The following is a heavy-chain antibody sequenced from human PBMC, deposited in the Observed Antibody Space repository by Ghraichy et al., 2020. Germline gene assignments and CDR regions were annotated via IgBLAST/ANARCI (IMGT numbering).Heavy chain of an antibody. CDR1: GGSISSGDHY. CDR2: IYYSGNT. CDR3: AREHVIWSGSHRGGDV. J-gene: IGHJ6*02. Sequence: SETLSLTCTVSGGSISSGDHYWSWVRQSPGKGLEWIGYIYYSGNTYYNQSLKSRITISVDTSKNQFSLKLRSVTVADSAVYFCAREHVIWSGSHRGGDVWGQGTTVTVSS. D-gene: IGHD3-3*01. V-gene: IGHV4-30-4*01.